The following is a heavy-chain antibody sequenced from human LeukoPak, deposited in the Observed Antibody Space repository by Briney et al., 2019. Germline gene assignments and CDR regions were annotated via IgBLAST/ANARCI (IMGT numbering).Heavy chain of an antibody. CDR2: IKQDGSEK. D-gene: IGHD6-19*01. CDR1: GFTFSSYW. CDR3: AGAVAGTAY. Sequence: GGSLRLSCAVSGFTFSSYWMTWVRQAPGKGLEWVANIKQDGSEKYYVDSVKGRFTISRDNAKNSLYLQMNSLRAEDTAVYYCAGAVAGTAYWGQRTLVTVSS. V-gene: IGHV3-7*02. J-gene: IGHJ4*02.